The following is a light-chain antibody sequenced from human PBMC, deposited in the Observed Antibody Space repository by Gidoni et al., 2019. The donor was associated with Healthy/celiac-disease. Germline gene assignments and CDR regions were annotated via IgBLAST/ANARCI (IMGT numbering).Light chain of an antibody. J-gene: IGKJ5*01. CDR1: QSVSSN. Sequence: EIVMTQSPATLSVSPGERAIPSCRASQSVSSNLAWYQQKSGQAPRLLIYDASTRAAGIPARFSGSGSGTEFTLTISSLQSEDFAVYYCQQYNNWPPITFGQGTRLEIK. V-gene: IGKV3-15*01. CDR2: DAS. CDR3: QQYNNWPPIT.